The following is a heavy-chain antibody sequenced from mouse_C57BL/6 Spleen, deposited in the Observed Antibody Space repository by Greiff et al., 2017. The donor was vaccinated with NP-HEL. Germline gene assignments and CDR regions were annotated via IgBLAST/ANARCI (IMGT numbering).Heavy chain of an antibody. J-gene: IGHJ1*03. V-gene: IGHV1-52*01. Sequence: QVQLQQPGAELVRPGSSVKLSCKASGYTFTSYWMHWVKQRPIQGLEWIGNIDPSDSETHYNQKFKDKATLTVDKSSSTAYMQLSSLTSEDSAVYYCANMVTKYWYFDVWGTGTTVTVSS. CDR1: GYTFTSYW. D-gene: IGHD2-3*01. CDR3: ANMVTKYWYFDV. CDR2: IDPSDSET.